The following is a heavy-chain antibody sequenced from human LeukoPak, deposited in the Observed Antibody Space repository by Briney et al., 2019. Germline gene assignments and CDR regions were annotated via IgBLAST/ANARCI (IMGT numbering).Heavy chain of an antibody. J-gene: IGHJ4*02. CDR1: GFTFDDYA. V-gene: IGHV3-7*01. CDR2: IKQDGSQK. CDR3: ARGVPYASWSGPHYSDY. D-gene: IGHD3-3*01. Sequence: PGRSLRLSCAASGFTFDDYAMHWVRQAPGKGLEWVANIKQDGSQKYYVGSVKGRFSISRDNAKNSLYLQMNSLRAEDTAVYYCARGVPYASWSGPHYSDYWGQGTLVTVSS.